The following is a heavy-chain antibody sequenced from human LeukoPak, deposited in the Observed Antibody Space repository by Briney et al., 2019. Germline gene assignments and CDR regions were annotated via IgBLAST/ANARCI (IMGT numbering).Heavy chain of an antibody. J-gene: IGHJ5*02. CDR3: AKGEYTAMAGPLRFDP. V-gene: IGHV3-7*01. CDR2: IKLDGSET. Sequence: PGGSLRLSCAASGFTFSTYWMSWVRQAPGTGLEWVANIKLDGSETYYVDSVKGRFTISRDNSKNTLYLQMNSLRAEDTAVYYCAKGEYTAMAGPLRFDPWGQGTLVTVSS. D-gene: IGHD5-18*01. CDR1: GFTFSTYW.